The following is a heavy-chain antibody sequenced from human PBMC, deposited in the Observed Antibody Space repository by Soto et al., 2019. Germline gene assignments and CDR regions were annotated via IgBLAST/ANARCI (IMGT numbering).Heavy chain of an antibody. CDR2: ISYDASNK. V-gene: IGHV3-30-3*01. CDR1: GFTFSGYA. D-gene: IGHD5-12*01. J-gene: IGHJ4*02. CDR3: AREGYSGYDSLDY. Sequence: QVQLVESGGGVVQPGRSLRLSCAASGFTFSGYAMHWVRQAPGKGLEWVAIISYDASNKYYADSVKGRFTISRDNSKNTLYLHMNSLRAEDTAVYYCAREGYSGYDSLDYWGQGTLVTVSS.